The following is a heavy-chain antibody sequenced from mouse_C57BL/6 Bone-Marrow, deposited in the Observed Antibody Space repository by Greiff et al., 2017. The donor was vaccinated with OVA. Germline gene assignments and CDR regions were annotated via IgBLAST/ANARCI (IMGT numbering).Heavy chain of an antibody. Sequence: EVKLMESGGGLVQPGGSLSLSCAASGFTFTAYYMSWVRQPPGKALEWLGFIRNKANGYTTEYSSSVKGRFTISRDNSQSFLYLQMNALRAEDSATYYCARWEWDEPDYWGQGTTLTVSS. CDR1: GFTFTAYY. CDR2: IRNKANGYTT. J-gene: IGHJ2*01. V-gene: IGHV7-3*01. D-gene: IGHD4-1*01. CDR3: ARWEWDEPDY.